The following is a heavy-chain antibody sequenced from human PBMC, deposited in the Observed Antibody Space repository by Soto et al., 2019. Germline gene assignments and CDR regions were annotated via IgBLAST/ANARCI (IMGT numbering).Heavy chain of an antibody. V-gene: IGHV3-30*18. Sequence: QVQLVESGGGVVQPGRSLRLSCAASGFTFSSYGMHWVRQAPGKGLEWVAVISYDGSNKYYADSVKGRFTISRDNSKNTLYLQMNSLRAEDTAVYYCAKDATVTRPGQFDYWGQGTLVTVSS. CDR1: GFTFSSYG. CDR3: AKDATVTRPGQFDY. CDR2: ISYDGSNK. D-gene: IGHD4-17*01. J-gene: IGHJ4*02.